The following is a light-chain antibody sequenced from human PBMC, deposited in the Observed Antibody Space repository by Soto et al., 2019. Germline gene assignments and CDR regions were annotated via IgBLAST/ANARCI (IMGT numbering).Light chain of an antibody. CDR3: SSYTSSSTLV. CDR1: RSDVGGYNY. Sequence: QSALTQPASVSGSPGQSITISCTGTRSDVGGYNYVSWYQQHPGKAPKLIIYEVSNRPSGVSSRFSGSKSGNTASLTISGLQAEDEAEYYCSSYTSSSTLVFGGGTKLTVL. J-gene: IGLJ3*02. CDR2: EVS. V-gene: IGLV2-14*01.